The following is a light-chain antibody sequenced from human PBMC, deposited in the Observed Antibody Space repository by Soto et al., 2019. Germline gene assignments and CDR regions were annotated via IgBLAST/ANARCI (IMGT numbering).Light chain of an antibody. V-gene: IGLV2-8*01. CDR2: EVT. Sequence: QSVLTQPPSASGSPGQSVTISCTGSSSDIGGYDFVSWYQQHPGKVPKLLIYEVTKRPSGVPDRFSGSKSGNTASLTVSGLQADDEADYYCCSYAGTYTEVFGGGTKLTVL. CDR3: CSYAGTYTEV. CDR1: SSDIGGYDF. J-gene: IGLJ2*01.